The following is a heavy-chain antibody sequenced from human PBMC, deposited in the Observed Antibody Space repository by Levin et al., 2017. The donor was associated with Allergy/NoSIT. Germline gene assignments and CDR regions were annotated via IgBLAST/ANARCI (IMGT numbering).Heavy chain of an antibody. CDR3: ARFLGPCSSASCPIYYYFYYMDV. CDR1: GYIFTDHH. D-gene: IGHD2-2*01. CDR2: INPNSGGT. J-gene: IGHJ6*03. Sequence: GASVKVSCKASGYIFTDHHLHWVRQAPGQGLELMGWINPNSGGTKYAQKFRGRVTMTRDTSISTAYMDLSSLRSDDTALYYCARFLGPCSSASCPIYYYFYYMDVWGKGTTVTVSS. V-gene: IGHV1-2*02.